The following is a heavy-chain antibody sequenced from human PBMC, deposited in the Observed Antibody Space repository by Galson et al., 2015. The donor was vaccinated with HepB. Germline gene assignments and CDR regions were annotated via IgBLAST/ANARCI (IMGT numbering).Heavy chain of an antibody. CDR1: GYSFSDYA. CDR3: ARGMWTAHELTYYFDY. V-gene: IGHV1-3*01. Sequence: SVKVSCKASGYSFSDYAIHWVRQAPGQGLEWMGYINAGNGNTKYSRKSQGTVTFSRDTSATTAYMELSSLRSEDTAVFYCARGMWTAHELTYYFDYWGQGTLVTGSS. D-gene: IGHD1-7*01. CDR2: INAGNGNT. J-gene: IGHJ4*02.